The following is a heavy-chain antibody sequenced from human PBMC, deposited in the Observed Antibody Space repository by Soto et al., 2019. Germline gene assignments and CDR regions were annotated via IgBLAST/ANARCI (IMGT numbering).Heavy chain of an antibody. CDR3: ARSQT. CDR1: GGSISSSSYY. Sequence: QLQLQESGPGLVKPSETLSLTCTVSGGSISSSSYYWGWIRQPPGKGLEWIGSIYYSGSTYYNPSLTSRVTISVDTSHNQVSPPLRSVTAVHPAVYSGARSQTWGQGTMVTVSS. CDR2: IYYSGST. J-gene: IGHJ3*01. V-gene: IGHV4-39*01.